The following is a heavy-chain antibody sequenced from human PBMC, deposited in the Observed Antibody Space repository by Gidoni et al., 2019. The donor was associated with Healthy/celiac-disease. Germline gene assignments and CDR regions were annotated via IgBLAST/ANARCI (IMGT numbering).Heavy chain of an antibody. Sequence: QVQLVESGVGLVKPGRSLRLSCEAYGFTFSAYYISWIRPAPGKGLELVLYISSLSSYTNYADSVKGRFTISRDNAKNSLYLQMNSLRAEDTAVYYCARDRCSTSCRPPSYFDYWGQGTLVTVSS. V-gene: IGHV3-11*05. CDR2: ISSLSSYT. CDR3: ARDRCSTSCRPPSYFDY. CDR1: GFTFSAYY. D-gene: IGHD2-2*01. J-gene: IGHJ4*02.